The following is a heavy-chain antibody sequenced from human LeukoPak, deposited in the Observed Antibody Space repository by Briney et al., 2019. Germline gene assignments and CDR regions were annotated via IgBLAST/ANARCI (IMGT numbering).Heavy chain of an antibody. CDR3: AKLVRVQLWFKEFDY. V-gene: IGHV3-23*01. CDR1: GFTFSSYA. J-gene: IGHJ4*02. D-gene: IGHD5-18*01. CDR2: ISGSGGST. Sequence: GGSLRLSCAASGFTFSSYAMSWVRQALGKGLEWVSAISGSGGSTYYADSVKGRFTISRDNSKNTLYLQMNSLRAEDTAVYYCAKLVRVQLWFKEFDYWGQGTLVTVSS.